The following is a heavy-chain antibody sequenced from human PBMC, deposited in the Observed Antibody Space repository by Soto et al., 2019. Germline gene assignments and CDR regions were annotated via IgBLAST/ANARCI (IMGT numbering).Heavy chain of an antibody. J-gene: IGHJ6*03. CDR2: ISSSSSTI. V-gene: IGHV3-48*01. CDR1: GFTFSSYS. CDR3: ARDTPTTVTNYYYYYMDV. D-gene: IGHD4-17*01. Sequence: GGSLRLSCAASGFTFSSYSMNWVRQAPGKGLEWVSYISSSSSTIYYADSVKGRFTISRDNAKNSLYLQMNSLRAEDTAVYYCARDTPTTVTNYYYYYMDVWGKGTTVTVSS.